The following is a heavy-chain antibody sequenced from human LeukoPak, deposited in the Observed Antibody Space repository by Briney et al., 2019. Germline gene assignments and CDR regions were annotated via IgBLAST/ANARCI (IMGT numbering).Heavy chain of an antibody. J-gene: IGHJ3*02. CDR1: GFNFTNYN. Sequence: GGPLRLSCAASGFNFTNYNMNWVRQAPGKGLEWVSSIHSSSGSIYYADSLKGRFTISRDNAKNSLYLQMNSLRAEDTAVYYCARDLAWDAFDIWGQDTSDPVSS. CDR2: IHSSSGSI. V-gene: IGHV3-21*01. CDR3: ARDLAWDAFDI.